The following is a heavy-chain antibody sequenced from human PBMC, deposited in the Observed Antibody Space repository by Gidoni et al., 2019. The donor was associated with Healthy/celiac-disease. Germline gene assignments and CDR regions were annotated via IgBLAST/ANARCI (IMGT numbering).Heavy chain of an antibody. CDR1: GFTFSAYY. D-gene: IGHD3-10*01. CDR2: ISSSSSYT. V-gene: IGHV3-11*05. Sequence: VQLVESGGGLVKPGGSLRLSCAASGFTFSAYYMSWIRQAPGKGLEWVSYISSSSSYTNYADSVKGRFTISRDNAKNSLYLQMNSLRAEDTAVYYCARAMVRGVEYYYGMDVWGQGTTVTVSS. J-gene: IGHJ6*02. CDR3: ARAMVRGVEYYYGMDV.